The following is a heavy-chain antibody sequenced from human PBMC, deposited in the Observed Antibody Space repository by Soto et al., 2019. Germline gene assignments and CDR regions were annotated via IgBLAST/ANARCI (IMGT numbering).Heavy chain of an antibody. CDR1: GFNFGVFG. D-gene: IGHD6-19*01. CDR2: LSYEGSEE. Sequence: QVRLVESGGGVVQPGRSLRLSCAASGFNFGVFGMHWVRQAPGKGLEWLSVLSYEGSEEYYADSVRGRFTISRDTSKNSLFLQMDSRRVDDTGVYYCALTRRSSLLEVAGPGFEYWGQGTLVTVS. J-gene: IGHJ4*02. CDR3: ALTRRSSLLEVAGPGFEY. V-gene: IGHV3-30*03.